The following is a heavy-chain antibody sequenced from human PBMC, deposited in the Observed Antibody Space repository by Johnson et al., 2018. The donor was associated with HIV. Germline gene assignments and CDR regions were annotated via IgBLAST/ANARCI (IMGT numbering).Heavy chain of an antibody. Sequence: VQLVESGGGVVQPGRSLRLSCAASGFTFSSYAMHWVRQAPGKGLEWVAVISYDGSNKYYADSVKARFTISRDNSKNTLYLQMNSLRAEDTAVYYCARDRGSSSLDAFDIWGQGTMVTVSS. J-gene: IGHJ3*02. D-gene: IGHD6-6*01. CDR2: ISYDGSNK. CDR1: GFTFSSYA. V-gene: IGHV3-30*04. CDR3: ARDRGSSSLDAFDI.